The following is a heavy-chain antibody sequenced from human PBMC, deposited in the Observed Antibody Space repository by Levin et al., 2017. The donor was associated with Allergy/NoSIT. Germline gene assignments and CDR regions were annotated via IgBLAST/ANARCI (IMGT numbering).Heavy chain of an antibody. CDR3: TRVANWGPDWYFDL. J-gene: IGHJ2*01. CDR2: IRSKAYGGTT. CDR1: GFTFGDYA. V-gene: IGHV3-49*03. Sequence: GESLKISCTASGFTFGDYAMSWFRQAPGKGLEWVGFIRSKAYGGTTEYAASVKGRFTISRDDSKSIAYLQMNSLKTEDTAVYYCTRVANWGPDWYFDLWGRGTLVTVSS. D-gene: IGHD7-27*01.